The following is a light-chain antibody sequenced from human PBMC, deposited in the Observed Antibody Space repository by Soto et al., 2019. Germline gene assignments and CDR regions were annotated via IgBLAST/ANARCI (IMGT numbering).Light chain of an antibody. V-gene: IGLV1-51*01. CDR1: SSNIGDNY. Sequence: QSVLTQPPSVSAAPGQKVTISCSGSSSNIGDNYVSWYQQVPGTAPKLLIYDNNNRPSGIPDRFSGSKSGTSAALGITGLQTGDEADYYCATWDSRLNDGVFGHGTKVTV. CDR2: DNN. CDR3: ATWDSRLNDGV. J-gene: IGLJ1*01.